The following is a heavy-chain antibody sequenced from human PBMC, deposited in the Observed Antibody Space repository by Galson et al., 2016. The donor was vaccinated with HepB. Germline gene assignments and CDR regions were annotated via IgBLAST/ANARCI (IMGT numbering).Heavy chain of an antibody. V-gene: IGHV3-23*01. CDR3: TRAFNGYDFRFDL. Sequence: SLRLSCAVSGLTFSSDAMSWVRQAPGKGLEWVSSISGSGSVTYYGGSVKGRFSISRDNSKDTLYLQMNSLRVEDTARYYFTRAFNGYDFRFDLWGLGTQVTVSS. D-gene: IGHD3-3*01. CDR2: ISGSGSVT. J-gene: IGHJ5*02. CDR1: GLTFSSDA.